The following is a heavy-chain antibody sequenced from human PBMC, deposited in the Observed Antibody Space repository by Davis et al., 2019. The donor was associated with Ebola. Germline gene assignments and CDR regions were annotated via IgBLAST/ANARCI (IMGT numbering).Heavy chain of an antibody. Sequence: GESLKISCAASGFAFSSYWMSWVRQAPGKGLEWVANIRQDGSETYYADSVKGRFTISRDNAKKSLYLQMNSLRAEDTAVYYCARDGIRFGELLIYYYYYYMDVWGKGTTVTVSS. V-gene: IGHV3-7*01. J-gene: IGHJ6*03. CDR2: IRQDGSET. CDR3: ARDGIRFGELLIYYYYYYMDV. D-gene: IGHD3-10*01. CDR1: GFAFSSYW.